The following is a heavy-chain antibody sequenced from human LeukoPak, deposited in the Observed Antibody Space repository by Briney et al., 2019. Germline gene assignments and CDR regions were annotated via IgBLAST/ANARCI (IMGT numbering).Heavy chain of an antibody. V-gene: IGHV3-21*01. CDR2: ISSSSSYI. D-gene: IGHD6-13*01. CDR3: ARDGRTRIAAAGTGSYFDY. Sequence: GGSLRLSCAASGFTFSDYTMNWVRQAPGKGLEWVSSISSSSSYIYYADSVKGRFTISRDNAKNSLYLQMNSLRAEDTAVYYCARDGRTRIAAAGTGSYFDYWGQGTLVTVSS. J-gene: IGHJ4*02. CDR1: GFTFSDYT.